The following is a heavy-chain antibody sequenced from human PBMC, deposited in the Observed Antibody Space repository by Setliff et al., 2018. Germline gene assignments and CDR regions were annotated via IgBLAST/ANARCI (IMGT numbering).Heavy chain of an antibody. CDR1: GFTFSSYA. V-gene: IGHV3-23*01. J-gene: IGHJ4*02. Sequence: LSLSCAASGFTFSSYAMSWVRQAPGKGLEWVSAISGSGGSTYYADSVKGRFTISRDNSKNTLYLQMNSLRAEDTAVYYCAKDFRDLGYSDYWGQGTLVTVSS. CDR3: AKDFRDLGYSDY. CDR2: ISGSGGST.